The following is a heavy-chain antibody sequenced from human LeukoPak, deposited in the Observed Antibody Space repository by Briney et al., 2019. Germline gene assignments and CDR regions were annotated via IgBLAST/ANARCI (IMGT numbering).Heavy chain of an antibody. J-gene: IGHJ4*02. Sequence: GGSLRLSCAAPGFTFSSYWMHWVRQAPGKGLVWVSRINSDGSSTNYADSVKGRFTISRDNAKNSLYLQMNSLRDEDTAVYHCARDYAYYFDYWGQGILVTVSS. CDR2: INSDGSST. V-gene: IGHV3-74*01. CDR3: ARDYAYYFDY. CDR1: GFTFSSYW. D-gene: IGHD3-16*01.